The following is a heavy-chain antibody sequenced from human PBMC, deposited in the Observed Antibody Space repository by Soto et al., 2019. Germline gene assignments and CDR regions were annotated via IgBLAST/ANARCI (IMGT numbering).Heavy chain of an antibody. D-gene: IGHD1-1*01. CDR3: ARASRRERLPAYFDY. V-gene: IGHV3-64*01. CDR1: GFTFSSYA. J-gene: IGHJ4*02. CDR2: ISSSGDST. Sequence: EVQLVESGGNLVQPGGSLRLSCAASGFTFSSYAIHWVRQAPGKGLEYVSGISSSGDSTYYANSVKGRFTISRDNSKNTLYLQMGSLRAEDMAVYYWARASRRERLPAYFDYWGQGTLVTVSS.